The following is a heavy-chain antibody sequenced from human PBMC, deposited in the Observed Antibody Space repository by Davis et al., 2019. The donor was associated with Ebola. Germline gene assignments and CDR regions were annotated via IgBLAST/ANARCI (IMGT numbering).Heavy chain of an antibody. D-gene: IGHD2-15*01. CDR3: AKSSAATYYYYYGMDV. CDR1: GGSISSYY. CDR2: IYYSGIT. V-gene: IGHV4-39*07. Sequence: SETLSLTCTVSGGSISSYYWGWIRQPPGKGLEWIGSIYYSGITYYNPSLKSRVTISVDTSKNQFSLKLNSVTAADTAVYYCAKSSAATYYYYYGMDVWGKGTTVTVSS. J-gene: IGHJ6*04.